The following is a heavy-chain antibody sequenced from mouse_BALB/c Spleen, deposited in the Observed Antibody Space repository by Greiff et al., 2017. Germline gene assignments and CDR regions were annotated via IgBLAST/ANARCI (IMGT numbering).Heavy chain of an antibody. CDR3: AIYGSSYGGFAY. CDR2: INPSTGYT. V-gene: IGHV1-7*01. D-gene: IGHD1-1*01. J-gene: IGHJ3*01. Sequence: VKLQESGAELAKPGASVKMSCKASGYTFTSYWMHWVKQRPGQGLEWIGYINPSTGYTEYNQKFKDKATLTADKSSSTAYMQLSSLTSEDSAVYYCAIYGSSYGGFAYWGQGTLVTVSA. CDR1: GYTFTSYW.